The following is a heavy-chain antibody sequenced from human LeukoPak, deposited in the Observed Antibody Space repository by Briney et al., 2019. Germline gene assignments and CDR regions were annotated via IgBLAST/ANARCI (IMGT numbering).Heavy chain of an antibody. J-gene: IGHJ4*02. CDR3: AKNGMIVAATYYFDH. Sequence: GGSLRLSCAASGFTFSSYVMSWVRQAPGKGLEWTSTINPSGGNTYYADSVRGRFTISRDNSKDSLHLQMNGLRADDTAVYYCAKNGMIVAATYYFDHWGQGTLVTVSS. CDR1: GFTFSSYV. CDR2: INPSGGNT. V-gene: IGHV3-23*01. D-gene: IGHD2-15*01.